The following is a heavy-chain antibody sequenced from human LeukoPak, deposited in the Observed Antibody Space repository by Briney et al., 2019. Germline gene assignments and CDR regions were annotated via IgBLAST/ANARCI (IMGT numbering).Heavy chain of an antibody. J-gene: IGHJ6*03. Sequence: GGSLRLSCVVSGFTFSSYGMHWVRQAPGKGLEWVAFIRYDGSNRYYADSVKGRFTISRDNSKNTLYLQMNSLRAEDTAMYYCAKDGETYYDFWGGYPTGTSYMDVWGKGTTVTVS. V-gene: IGHV3-30*02. CDR3: AKDGETYYDFWGGYPTGTSYMDV. CDR2: IRYDGSNR. D-gene: IGHD3-3*01. CDR1: GFTFSSYG.